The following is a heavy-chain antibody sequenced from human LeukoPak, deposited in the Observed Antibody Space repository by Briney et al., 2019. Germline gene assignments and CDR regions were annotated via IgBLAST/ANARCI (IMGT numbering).Heavy chain of an antibody. CDR3: AKGVGAVVPSFFDF. J-gene: IGHJ4*02. CDR2: VSAAGDDT. Sequence: QPGGSLRLSCAASGFTFSDYAMTWVRQAPGKGLEWVSVVSAAGDDTYYADSVKGRFTISRDNSKNTLNLQMHSPRVEDTAVYYCAKGVGAVVPSFFDFWGQGAPVTVSS. V-gene: IGHV3-23*01. D-gene: IGHD3-22*01. CDR1: GFTFSDYA.